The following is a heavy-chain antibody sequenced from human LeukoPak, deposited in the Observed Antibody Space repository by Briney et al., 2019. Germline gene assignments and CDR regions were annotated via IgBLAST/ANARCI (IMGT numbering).Heavy chain of an antibody. V-gene: IGHV4-59*08. D-gene: IGHD7-27*01. CDR2: IYYSGST. J-gene: IGHJ4*02. CDR3: ARLAWGRLDY. Sequence: SETLSLTCTVSGGSISSYYWSWIRQPPGKGLEWIGYIYYSGSTNYNPSLKSRVTISVDTSKNQFSLKLSSVTAADTAIYYCARLAWGRLDYWGQGTLVTVSS. CDR1: GGSISSYY.